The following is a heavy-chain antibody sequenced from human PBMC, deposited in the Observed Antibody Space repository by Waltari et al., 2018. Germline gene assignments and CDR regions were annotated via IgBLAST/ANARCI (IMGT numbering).Heavy chain of an antibody. D-gene: IGHD6-19*01. V-gene: IGHV3-11*04. CDR2: ISSSGSTI. CDR3: VGIAVAGSTLHAFDI. J-gene: IGHJ3*02. Sequence: QVQLVESGGGLVKPGGSLRLSCATSGFTFSDYYMSWIRQAPGKGLEWVSYISSSGSTIYYADSVKGRFTISRDNAKNSLYLQMNSLRAEDTAVYYCVGIAVAGSTLHAFDIWGQGTMVTVSS. CDR1: GFTFSDYY.